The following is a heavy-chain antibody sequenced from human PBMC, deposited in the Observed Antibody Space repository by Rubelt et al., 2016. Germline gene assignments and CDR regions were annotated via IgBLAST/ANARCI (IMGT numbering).Heavy chain of an antibody. D-gene: IGHD6-19*01. V-gene: IGHV1-46*04. CDR3: ARNKIGSGWYDY. Sequence: GQGFEWMGKINPSDGRTTFAQRLQGRVTMTRDTFMSTVYMELSSLRSEDTAVYYCARNKIGSGWYDYWGQGTLVTVSS. J-gene: IGHJ4*02. CDR2: INPSDGRT.